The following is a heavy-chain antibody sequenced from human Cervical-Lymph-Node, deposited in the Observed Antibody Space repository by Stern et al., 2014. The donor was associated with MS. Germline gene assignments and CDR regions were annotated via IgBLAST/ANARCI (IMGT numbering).Heavy chain of an antibody. V-gene: IGHV1-69*01. J-gene: IGHJ4*02. D-gene: IGHD2-15*01. CDR3: ARVPPPYCSGGSCYFKTGYYFDY. CDR1: GAPFSSYA. Sequence: QVQLVQSGAGVKNPGPPVKASSKAFGAPFSSYAITWVRRPPGQGLEWMGGIILIFGPPNYAQKFQGRVTITADESTSTAYMELSSLRSEDTAVYYCARVPPPYCSGGSCYFKTGYYFDYWGQGTLVTVSS. CDR2: IILIFGPP.